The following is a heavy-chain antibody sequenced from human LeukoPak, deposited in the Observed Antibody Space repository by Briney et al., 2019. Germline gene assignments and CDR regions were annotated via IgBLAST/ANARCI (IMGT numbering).Heavy chain of an antibody. D-gene: IGHD1-1*01. CDR3: AREGTSGTHLNWFDP. CDR1: GGSISSYY. CDR2: IYGSGST. J-gene: IGHJ5*02. Sequence: SETLSLTCTVSGGSISSYYWSRIRQPPRKGLEWIGHIYGSGSTNYNPSLKSRITLSVDTSKNQFSLKLSSVTAADTAVYYCAREGTSGTHLNWFDPWGQGTLVTVSS. V-gene: IGHV4-59*01.